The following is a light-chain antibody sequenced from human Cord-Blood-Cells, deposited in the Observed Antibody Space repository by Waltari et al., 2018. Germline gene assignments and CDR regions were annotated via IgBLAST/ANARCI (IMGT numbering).Light chain of an antibody. CDR1: QSMSSY. CDR2: AAS. V-gene: IGKV1-39*01. J-gene: IGKJ4*01. Sequence: DIQMTQSPLSLSASVGDRVTITCRASQSMSSYLNWYQQKPGKAPKLLIYAASSLQSGVPSRFSGSGSGTDFTLTISMLQPEDFATYYCQQSYSTPLTFGGGTKVEIK. CDR3: QQSYSTPLT.